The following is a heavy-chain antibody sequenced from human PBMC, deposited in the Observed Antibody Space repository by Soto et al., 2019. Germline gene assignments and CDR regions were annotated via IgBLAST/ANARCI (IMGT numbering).Heavy chain of an antibody. J-gene: IGHJ4*02. D-gene: IGHD3-10*01. CDR2: ISAYNGNT. CDR3: ARFYASGSYPYDY. V-gene: IGHV1-18*01. Sequence: GASVKVSCKASGYNFTTYGISWVRQAPGQGLEWMGWISAYNGNTNYAQNLQGRVTMTTDTSTSTAYMELRSLRSDDTAVYYCARFYASGSYPYDYWGQGTLVTVSS. CDR1: GYNFTTYG.